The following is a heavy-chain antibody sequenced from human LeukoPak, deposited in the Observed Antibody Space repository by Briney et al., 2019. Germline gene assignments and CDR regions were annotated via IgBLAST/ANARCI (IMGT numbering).Heavy chain of an antibody. Sequence: PSETLSLTCTVSGGSVSSGGYYWSWIRQPPGKGLEWIGYIYYSGSTTYNPSLKSRVTISVDTSKNQFSLKLSSVTAADTAVYYCARQGVVGATIGFGPHFDYWGQGTLVTVSS. CDR1: GGSVSSGGYY. V-gene: IGHV4-61*08. CDR3: ARQGVVGATIGFGPHFDY. CDR2: IYYSGST. D-gene: IGHD1-26*01. J-gene: IGHJ4*02.